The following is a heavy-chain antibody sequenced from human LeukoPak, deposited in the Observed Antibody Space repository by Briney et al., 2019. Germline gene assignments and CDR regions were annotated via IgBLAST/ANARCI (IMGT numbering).Heavy chain of an antibody. V-gene: IGHV3-48*02. CDR1: GFTFSTYI. CDR3: ARDRLGAGSFDI. J-gene: IGHJ3*02. D-gene: IGHD7-27*01. Sequence: GGSLRLSCAASGFTFSTYIMNWVRQAPGKGLEWISYISASGTDIYYADSVKGRFTISRDNAKNSLYLQMDSLRDEDTAVYYCARDRLGAGSFDIWGQGTMVTVSS. CDR2: ISASGTDI.